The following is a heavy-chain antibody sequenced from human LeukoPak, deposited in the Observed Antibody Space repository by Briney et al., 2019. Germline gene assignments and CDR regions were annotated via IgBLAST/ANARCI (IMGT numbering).Heavy chain of an antibody. CDR3: ARVSGGNGYSGGCLDF. J-gene: IGHJ4*02. CDR2: IWYDGSNE. Sequence: GGSLRLSCAASGFTLSHYGIHWVRQAPGKGLGWVAVIWYDGSNEDYADSVKGRFTMSRDNSKNTVSLQMNSLRAEDTAIYYCARVSGGNGYSGGCLDFWGQGTLVTVST. V-gene: IGHV3-33*01. D-gene: IGHD5-24*01. CDR1: GFTLSHYG.